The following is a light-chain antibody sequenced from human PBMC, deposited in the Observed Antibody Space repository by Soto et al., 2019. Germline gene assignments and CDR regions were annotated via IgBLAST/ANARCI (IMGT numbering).Light chain of an antibody. Sequence: DIQMTQSPSSLSASVGDRVTITCRASQSISSYLNWYQQKPGKAPKLLIYAASSLQGGVPSRFSVSGSGTDFTLTINSLQREDCAIYYCQQSSSTVLTFGGGTKVEIK. CDR3: QQSSSTVLT. V-gene: IGKV1-39*01. CDR2: AAS. CDR1: QSISSY. J-gene: IGKJ4*01.